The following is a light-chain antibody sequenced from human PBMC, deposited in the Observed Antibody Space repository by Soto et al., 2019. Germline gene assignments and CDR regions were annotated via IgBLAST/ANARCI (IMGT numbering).Light chain of an antibody. CDR3: QQYNNWLWT. CDR1: QNISSN. J-gene: IGKJ1*01. V-gene: IGKV3-15*01. CDR2: GAS. Sequence: EIVMTQSPATLSVSPGERATLSCRASQNISSNLAWYQQKPGQAPRVLIDGASTRATGIPARFSGGGSGTEFTLTISSLQSEDFAVDYCQQYNNWLWTFGQGTKVEIK.